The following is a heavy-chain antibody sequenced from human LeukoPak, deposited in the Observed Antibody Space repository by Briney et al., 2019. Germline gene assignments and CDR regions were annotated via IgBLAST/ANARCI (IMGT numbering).Heavy chain of an antibody. Sequence: AASVKVSCKAPGYTFTGYYMHWVRQAPGQGLEWMGWINPNSGGTNYAQKFQGRVTMTRDTSISTAYMELSRLRSDDTAVYYCARDFGWELVHDAFDIWGQGTMVTVSS. CDR3: ARDFGWELVHDAFDI. J-gene: IGHJ3*02. CDR2: INPNSGGT. V-gene: IGHV1-2*02. CDR1: GYTFTGYY. D-gene: IGHD1-26*01.